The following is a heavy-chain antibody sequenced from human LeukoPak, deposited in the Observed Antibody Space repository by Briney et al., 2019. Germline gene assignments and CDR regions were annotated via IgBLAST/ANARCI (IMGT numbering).Heavy chain of an antibody. CDR3: ARGLYGSGSHYMSLVY. V-gene: IGHV3-30*07. D-gene: IGHD3-10*01. Sequence: PGGSLRLSCAASGFTFSSYAMHWVRQAPGKGLEWVAVISYDGSNKYYADSVKGRFTISRDNSNNTLYLQMNSLRAEDAAVYYCARGLYGSGSHYMSLVYWGQGTQVTVSS. CDR1: GFTFSSYA. J-gene: IGHJ4*02. CDR2: ISYDGSNK.